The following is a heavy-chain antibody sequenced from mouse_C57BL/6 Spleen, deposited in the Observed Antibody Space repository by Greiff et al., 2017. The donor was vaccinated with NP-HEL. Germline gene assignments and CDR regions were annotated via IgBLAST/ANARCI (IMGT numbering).Heavy chain of an antibody. J-gene: IGHJ1*03. V-gene: IGHV5-4*01. CDR3: ARENDGYYEWYFDV. Sequence: EVKLVESGGGLVKPGGSLKLSCAASGFTFSSYAMSWVRQTPEKRLEWVATISDGGSYTYYPDNVKGRFTISRDNAKNNLYLQMSHLKSEDTAMYYCARENDGYYEWYFDVWGTGTTVTVSS. D-gene: IGHD2-3*01. CDR2: ISDGGSYT. CDR1: GFTFSSYA.